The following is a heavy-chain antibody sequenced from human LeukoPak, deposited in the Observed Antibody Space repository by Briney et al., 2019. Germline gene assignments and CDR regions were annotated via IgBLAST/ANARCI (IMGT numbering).Heavy chain of an antibody. CDR2: ISSSGSTI. Sequence: PGGSLRLSCAASGFTFSDYYMSWIRQAPGKGLEWVSYISSSGSTIYYADSVKGRFTISRDNAKNSLYLQMNSLRAEDTAVYYCAREALSYCSSTSCYQDNWFDPWGQGTLVTVSS. CDR1: GFTFSDYY. D-gene: IGHD2-2*01. J-gene: IGHJ5*02. V-gene: IGHV3-11*01. CDR3: AREALSYCSSTSCYQDNWFDP.